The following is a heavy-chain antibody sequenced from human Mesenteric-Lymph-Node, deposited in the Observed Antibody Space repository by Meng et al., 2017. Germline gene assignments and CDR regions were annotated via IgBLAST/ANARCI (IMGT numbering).Heavy chain of an antibody. CDR3: AGGAWYYYDSSGYYPEPIDY. V-gene: IGHV3-21*01. CDR2: ISSSSSYI. J-gene: IGHJ4*02. CDR1: GFTFSSYS. Sequence: GGSLRLSCAASGFTFSSYSMNWVRQAPGKGLEWVSSISSSSSYIYYADSVKGRFTISRDNAKNSLYLQMNSLRAEDTAVYYCAGGAWYYYDSSGYYPEPIDYWGQGTLVTVSS. D-gene: IGHD3-22*01.